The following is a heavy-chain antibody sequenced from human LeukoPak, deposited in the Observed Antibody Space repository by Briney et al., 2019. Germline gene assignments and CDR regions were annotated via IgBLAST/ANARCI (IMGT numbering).Heavy chain of an antibody. D-gene: IGHD3-16*01. J-gene: IGHJ4*02. CDR1: GGSFSGYY. CDR3: ASLGVLTYYFDY. V-gene: IGHV4-34*01. Sequence: SETLSLTCAVYGGSFSGYYWSWIRQPPGKGLEWIGEINHSGSTNYNPSLKSRVTISVDTSKNQFSLKLSSVTAADTAVYYCASLGVLTYYFDYWGQGTLVTVSS. CDR2: INHSGST.